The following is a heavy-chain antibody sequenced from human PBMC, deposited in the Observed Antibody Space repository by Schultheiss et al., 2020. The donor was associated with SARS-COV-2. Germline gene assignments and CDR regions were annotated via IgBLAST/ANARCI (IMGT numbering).Heavy chain of an antibody. D-gene: IGHD7-27*01. CDR1: GFTFDDYA. V-gene: IGHV3-9*01. CDR3: AKGFPLLTGDSSPPSN. J-gene: IGHJ4*02. Sequence: SLKIPCAASGFTFDDYAMHWVRQAPGKGLEWVSGISWYSGSIGYADSVKGRFTISRDNAKNSLYLQMNSLRAEDTALYYCAKGFPLLTGDSSPPSNWGQGTLVTVSS. CDR2: ISWYSGSI.